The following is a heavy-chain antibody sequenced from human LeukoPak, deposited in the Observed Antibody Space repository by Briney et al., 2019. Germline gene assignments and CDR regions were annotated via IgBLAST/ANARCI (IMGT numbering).Heavy chain of an antibody. CDR3: VRKPHGSGSYYFDY. J-gene: IGHJ4*02. D-gene: IGHD3-10*01. V-gene: IGHV3-48*02. Sequence: PGGSLRLSCAASGFTFSTYSMNWVRQAPGKGLEWISYISGGTSTIYYADSVKGRFTISRDNAKNSLYLQMNSLRDEDTAVYYCVRKPHGSGSYYFDYWGQGTLATVSS. CDR2: ISGGTSTI. CDR1: GFTFSTYS.